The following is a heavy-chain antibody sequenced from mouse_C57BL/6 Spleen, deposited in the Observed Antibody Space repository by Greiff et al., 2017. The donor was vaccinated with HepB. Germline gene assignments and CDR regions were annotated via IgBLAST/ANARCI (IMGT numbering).Heavy chain of an antibody. CDR1: GYAFSSSW. Sequence: QLQQSGPELVKPGASVKISCKASGYAFSSSWMNWVKQRPGKGLEWIGRIYPGDGDTNYNGKFKGKATLTADKSSSTAYMQLSSLTSEDSAVYFCARNYGSSYVAWFAYWGQGTLVTVSA. V-gene: IGHV1-82*01. CDR3: ARNYGSSYVAWFAY. J-gene: IGHJ3*01. D-gene: IGHD1-1*01. CDR2: IYPGDGDT.